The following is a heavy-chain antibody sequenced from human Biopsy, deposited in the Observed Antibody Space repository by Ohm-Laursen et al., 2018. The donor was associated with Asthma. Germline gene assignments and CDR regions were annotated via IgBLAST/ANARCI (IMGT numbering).Heavy chain of an antibody. CDR3: AKGDSSGWSHYYFDY. V-gene: IGHV3-53*01. CDR2: IYSGGTS. D-gene: IGHD6-19*01. Sequence: LSLTCAASGFTVSRDHMFWVRQAPGKGLEWVSVIYSGGTSDTADSVRGRFTISRDFYKNTLYLQMDSLRAEDTAVYYCAKGDSSGWSHYYFDYWGQGTLVTVSS. CDR1: GFTVSRDH. J-gene: IGHJ4*02.